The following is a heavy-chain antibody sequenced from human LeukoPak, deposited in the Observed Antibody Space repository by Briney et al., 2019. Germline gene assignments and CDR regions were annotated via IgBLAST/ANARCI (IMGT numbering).Heavy chain of an antibody. D-gene: IGHD3-16*02. J-gene: IGHJ4*02. V-gene: IGHV1-8*01. Sequence: ASVKVPCKASGYTFTSYDINWLRQATGQGLEWMGWMNPDSGNTGYAQKFRGRVTMTRNTSISTAYMELSSLRSEDTAVYYCARAGRHYVWGSYRPSIDYWGQGTLVTVSS. CDR2: MNPDSGNT. CDR1: GYTFTSYD. CDR3: ARAGRHYVWGSYRPSIDY.